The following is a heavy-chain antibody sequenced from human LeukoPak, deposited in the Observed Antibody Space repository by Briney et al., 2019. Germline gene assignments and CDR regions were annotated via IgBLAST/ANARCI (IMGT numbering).Heavy chain of an antibody. V-gene: IGHV4-34*01. Sequence: SETLSLTCAVYGGSFSGYYWSWIRQPPGKGLEWIGEINHSGSTNYSPSLKSRVTISVDTSKNQFSLKLSSVTAADTAVYYCARVSGRWLQTRYYFDYWGQGTLVTVSS. CDR2: INHSGST. CDR1: GGSFSGYY. CDR3: ARVSGRWLQTRYYFDY. D-gene: IGHD5-24*01. J-gene: IGHJ4*02.